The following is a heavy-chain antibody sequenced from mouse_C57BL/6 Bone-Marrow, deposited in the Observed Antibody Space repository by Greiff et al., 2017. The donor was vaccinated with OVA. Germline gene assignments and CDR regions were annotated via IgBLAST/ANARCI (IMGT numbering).Heavy chain of an antibody. V-gene: IGHV1-26*01. CDR3: ARSSDGYYPHWYFDV. J-gene: IGHJ1*03. CDR2: INPNNGGT. Sequence: VQLQQSGPELVKPGASVKISCKASGYTFTDYYMNWVKQSHGKSLEWIGDINPNNGGTSYNQKFKGKATLTVDKSSSTAYMELRSLTSEDSAVYYCARSSDGYYPHWYFDVWGTGTTVTVSS. CDR1: GYTFTDYY. D-gene: IGHD2-3*01.